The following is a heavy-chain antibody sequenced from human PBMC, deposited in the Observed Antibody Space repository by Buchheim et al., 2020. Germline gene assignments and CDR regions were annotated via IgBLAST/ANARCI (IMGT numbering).Heavy chain of an antibody. CDR1: GFTFSSYG. CDR3: ANDYGNSLFDY. J-gene: IGHJ4*02. V-gene: IGHV3-30*18. Sequence: QVQLVESGGGVVQPGRSLRLSCAASGFTFSSYGMHWVRQAPGKGLEWVAVISYDGSNKYYADSVKGRFTISRDNSKNTLYLQKNSRRAEETAVYYCANDYGNSLFDYWGQGTL. CDR2: ISYDGSNK. D-gene: IGHD4-23*01.